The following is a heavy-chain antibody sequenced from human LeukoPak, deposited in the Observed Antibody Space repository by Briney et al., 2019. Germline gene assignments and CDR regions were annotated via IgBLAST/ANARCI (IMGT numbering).Heavy chain of an antibody. D-gene: IGHD2-15*01. V-gene: IGHV4-59*06. CDR2: IYYSGST. J-gene: IGHJ6*02. CDR1: GGSISSYY. Sequence: SETLSLTCTVSGGSISSYYWSWIRQHPGKGLEWIGYIYYSGSTYYNPSLKSRVTISVDTSKNQFFLKLSSVTGADTAVYYCARDTSSGGSWDYYYGMDVWGQGTTVTVSS. CDR3: ARDTSSGGSWDYYYGMDV.